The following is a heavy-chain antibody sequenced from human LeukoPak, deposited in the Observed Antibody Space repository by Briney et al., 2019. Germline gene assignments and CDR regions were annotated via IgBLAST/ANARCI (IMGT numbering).Heavy chain of an antibody. CDR3: ARAYAGHDGTAFDY. V-gene: IGHV3-30-3*01. D-gene: IGHD4-23*01. Sequence: GRSLRLSCAASEFTFSSYAMHWVRQAPGKGLEWVAVISYDGSNKYYADSVKGRFTISRDNSKNTLYLQMNSLRAEATAVYYCARAYAGHDGTAFDYWGQGTLVTVSS. J-gene: IGHJ4*02. CDR1: EFTFSSYA. CDR2: ISYDGSNK.